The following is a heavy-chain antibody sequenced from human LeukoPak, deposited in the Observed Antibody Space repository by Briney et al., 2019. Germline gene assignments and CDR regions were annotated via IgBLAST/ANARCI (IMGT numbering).Heavy chain of an antibody. D-gene: IGHD3-22*01. V-gene: IGHV3-23*01. Sequence: GGSLRLSCAASGFTFSSYAMSWVRQAPGKGLEWVSAISGSGGSTYYADSVKGRFTISRDNSKNTLYLQMNSLRAEDTAVYCCANRPYYYDSSGYHDAFDIWGQGTMVTVSS. CDR1: GFTFSSYA. CDR3: ANRPYYYDSSGYHDAFDI. CDR2: ISGSGGST. J-gene: IGHJ3*02.